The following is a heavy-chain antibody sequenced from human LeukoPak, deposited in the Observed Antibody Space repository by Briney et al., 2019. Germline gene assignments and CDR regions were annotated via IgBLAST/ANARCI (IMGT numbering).Heavy chain of an antibody. CDR3: AREILRVTTDY. J-gene: IGHJ4*02. CDR1: GFTFSSYS. V-gene: IGHV3-21*01. D-gene: IGHD4-17*01. CDR2: INSRSSYI. Sequence: GGSLRLSCAASGFTFSSYSINWVRQAPGKGLEWDTSINSRSSYIYYADSVNGRFTISRDKAKISLYLQMNSLRAEDTAVYYCAREILRVTTDYWGQGTLVTVSS.